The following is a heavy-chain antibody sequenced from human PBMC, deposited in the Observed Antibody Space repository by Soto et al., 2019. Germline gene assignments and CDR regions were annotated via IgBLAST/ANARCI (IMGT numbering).Heavy chain of an antibody. CDR3: ARRSIAAAGWWFDP. CDR2: IYYSGST. J-gene: IGHJ5*02. Sequence: QVQLQESGPGLVKPSQTLSLTCTVSGGSISSGGYYWSWIRQHPGKGLEWIGYIYYSGSTYYNPSLKSRVTIXVXTXQNQFSLKLSSVTAADTAVYYCARRSIAAAGWWFDPWGQGTLVTVSS. V-gene: IGHV4-31*03. CDR1: GGSISSGGYY. D-gene: IGHD6-13*01.